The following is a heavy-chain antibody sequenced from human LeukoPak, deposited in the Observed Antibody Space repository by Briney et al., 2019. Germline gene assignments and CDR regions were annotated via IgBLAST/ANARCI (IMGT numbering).Heavy chain of an antibody. CDR2: IKQDGSEK. CDR3: ARVVSGGSYVYYYYYMDV. CDR1: GFTFSSYW. D-gene: IGHD1-26*01. Sequence: GGSLRLSCAASGFTFSSYWVSWVRQAPGKGLEWVANIKQDGSEKYYVDSVKGRFIISRDNAKNSLYLQMNSLRAEDTAVYYCARVVSGGSYVYYYYYMDVWGKGTTVTVSS. J-gene: IGHJ6*03. V-gene: IGHV3-7*01.